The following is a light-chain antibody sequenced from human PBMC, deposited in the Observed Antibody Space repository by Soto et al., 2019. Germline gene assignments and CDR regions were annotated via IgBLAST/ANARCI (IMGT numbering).Light chain of an antibody. CDR2: GAS. V-gene: IGKV3-15*01. CDR1: ENIYTN. Sequence: EIVMTQSASTLSGSAGERATLSCGASENIYTNLAWYQQKPGQAPRLLFYGASTRATGLPARFSGSGSGTEFTLTISSLQSEDFAVYYCQQYGTSPWTFGQGTKVDIK. CDR3: QQYGTSPWT. J-gene: IGKJ1*01.